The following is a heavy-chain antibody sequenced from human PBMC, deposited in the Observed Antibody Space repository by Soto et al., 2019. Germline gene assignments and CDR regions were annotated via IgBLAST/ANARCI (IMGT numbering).Heavy chain of an antibody. J-gene: IGHJ5*02. CDR3: AREGEYCSGGSCYRWFDP. CDR1: GGSISSGGYY. D-gene: IGHD2-15*01. CDR2: IYYSGST. Sequence: QVQLQESGPGLLKPSQTLSLTCTVSGGSISSGGYYWIRHRQHPGKGLDGIGYIYYSGSTYYNPSLQTRVTISLDTSKNQFSLKLRSVSAADTAVYYCAREGEYCSGGSCYRWFDPWGQGTMVTVSS. V-gene: IGHV4-31*03.